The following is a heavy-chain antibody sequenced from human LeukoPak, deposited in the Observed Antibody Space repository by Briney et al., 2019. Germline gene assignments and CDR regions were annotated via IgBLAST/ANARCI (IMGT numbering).Heavy chain of an antibody. CDR1: GGSFSGYY. CDR3: ARGQRIAAAGGREFNWFDP. Sequence: SETLSLSCAVYGGSFSGYYWSWIRQPTGKGLEWIGEINHSGSTNYNPSLKSRVTISVDTSKNQFSLKLSSVTAADTAVYYCARGQRIAAAGGREFNWFDPWGQGTLVTVSS. CDR2: INHSGST. D-gene: IGHD6-13*01. V-gene: IGHV4-34*01. J-gene: IGHJ5*02.